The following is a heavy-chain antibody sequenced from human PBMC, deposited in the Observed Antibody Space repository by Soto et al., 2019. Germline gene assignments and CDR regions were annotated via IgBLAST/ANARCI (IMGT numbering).Heavy chain of an antibody. J-gene: IGHJ6*02. D-gene: IGHD5-12*01. CDR2: ISSSSSTI. Sequence: PGGSLRLSCAASGFTFSSYSMNWVRQAPGKGLEWVSYISSSSSTIYYADSVKGRFTISRDNAKNSLYLQMNSLRDEDTAVYYSATPRAYSRGYSGYGDYYYYGMDVWGQGTTVTVSS. V-gene: IGHV3-48*02. CDR1: GFTFSSYS. CDR3: ATPRAYSRGYSGYGDYYYYGMDV.